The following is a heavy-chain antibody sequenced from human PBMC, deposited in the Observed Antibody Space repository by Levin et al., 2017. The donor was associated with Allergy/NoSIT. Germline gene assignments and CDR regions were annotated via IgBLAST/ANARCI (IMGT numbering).Heavy chain of an antibody. Sequence: GESLKISCAASGFTFSSYTMSWVRQTPGKGLEWLSFIAGSGGSTHYADSVKGRFTISRDNPKNTLYLQMNNLRAEDTAVYYCVSYRDGPYVHIADWGQGTLVTVSS. CDR3: VSYRDGPYVHIAD. D-gene: IGHD2-21*01. J-gene: IGHJ4*02. CDR1: GFTFSSYT. V-gene: IGHV3-23*01. CDR2: IAGSGGST.